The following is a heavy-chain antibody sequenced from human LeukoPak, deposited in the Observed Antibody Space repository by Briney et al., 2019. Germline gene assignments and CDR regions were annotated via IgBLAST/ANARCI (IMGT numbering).Heavy chain of an antibody. J-gene: IGHJ4*02. CDR2: IGSSSGYI. CDR1: GFTFSSYS. CDR3: ARISSGWSTIDY. V-gene: IGHV3-21*01. Sequence: PGGSLRLSCVASGFTFSSYSISWVRQTPGKGLEWVSFIGSSSGYIYYADSVKGRFTISRDNAKNSVYLQMNSLRVEDTAAYYCARISSGWSTIDYWGQGTLVTVSS. D-gene: IGHD6-19*01.